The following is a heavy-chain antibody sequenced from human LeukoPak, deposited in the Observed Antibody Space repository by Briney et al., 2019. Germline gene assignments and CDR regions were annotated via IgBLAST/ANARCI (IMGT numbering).Heavy chain of an antibody. CDR2: IYYSGRT. CDR1: DGSISSSSYY. D-gene: IGHD3-22*01. V-gene: IGHV4-39*01. Sequence: PSETLSLTCTVSDGSISSSSYYWGWIRQPPGKGLEWIGSIYYSGRTYYNPSLKSRVTISVDTSKNQFSLKLSSVTAADTAVYYCARQKRGSGYCFDYWGQGTLVTVSS. J-gene: IGHJ4*02. CDR3: ARQKRGSGYCFDY.